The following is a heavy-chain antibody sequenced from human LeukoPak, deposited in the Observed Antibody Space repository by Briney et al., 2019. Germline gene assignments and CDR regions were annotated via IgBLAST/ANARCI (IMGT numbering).Heavy chain of an antibody. Sequence: EGSLSLSCTASGFTFSSYSLNWVRQAPGKGLEWASSVSTGSNYIYYADSVKGRFTISRDNDKNSLYLQMNSLRVEDTAVYYCARGPYSSSWSWFDPWGQGTLVTVSS. CDR1: GFTFSSYS. CDR3: ARGPYSSSWSWFDP. D-gene: IGHD6-6*01. V-gene: IGHV3-21*01. J-gene: IGHJ5*02. CDR2: VSTGSNYI.